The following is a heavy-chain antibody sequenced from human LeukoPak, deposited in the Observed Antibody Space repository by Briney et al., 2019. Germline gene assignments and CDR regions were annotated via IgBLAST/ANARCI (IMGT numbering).Heavy chain of an antibody. J-gene: IGHJ4*02. D-gene: IGHD2-2*01. CDR3: ARGYCSSTSCYSFDY. Sequence: ASVKVSCKASGYTFTSYGISWVRQAPGQGLEWMGWISAYNGNTNYAQKLQGRVTMTTDTSTSTAYMELRSLRSDDTAVYYCARGYCSSTSCYSFDYWSQGTLVTVSS. CDR2: ISAYNGNT. CDR1: GYTFTSYG. V-gene: IGHV1-18*01.